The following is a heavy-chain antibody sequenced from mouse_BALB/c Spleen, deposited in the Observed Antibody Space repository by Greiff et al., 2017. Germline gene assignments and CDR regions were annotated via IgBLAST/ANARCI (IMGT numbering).Heavy chain of an antibody. V-gene: IGHV1S41*01. D-gene: IGHD2-4*01. CDR3: ARHYDYDRAWFAY. CDR2: IAPGSGST. J-gene: IGHJ3*01. Sequence: DLVKPGASVKLSCKASGYTFTSYWINWIKQRPGQGLEWIGRIAPGSGSTYYNEMFKGKATLTVDTSSSTAYIQLSSLSSEDSAVYFCARHYDYDRAWFAYWGQGTLVTVSA. CDR1: GYTFTSYW.